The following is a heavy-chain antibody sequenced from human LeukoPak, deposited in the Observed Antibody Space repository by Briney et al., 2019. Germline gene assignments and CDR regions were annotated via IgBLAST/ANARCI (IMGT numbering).Heavy chain of an antibody. Sequence: ASVKVSCKVSGYSLIEVAMLWVRQAPGKGLEWVGSFDPEDGEDGETHYAQKFQGRVSMTEDASTDTAYMELTSLSSEDTALYYCAMTDRYAGRPFDYWGQGALVTVSS. CDR1: GYSLIEVA. J-gene: IGHJ4*02. D-gene: IGHD3-9*01. CDR2: FDPEDGEDGET. V-gene: IGHV1-24*01. CDR3: AMTDRYAGRPFDY.